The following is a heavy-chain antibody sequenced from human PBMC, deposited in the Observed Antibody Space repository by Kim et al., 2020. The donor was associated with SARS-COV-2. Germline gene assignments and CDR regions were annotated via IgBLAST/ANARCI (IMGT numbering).Heavy chain of an antibody. CDR3: ACGRAGVVPGAILGIGPNYHDFIMDV. CDR2: IHDSGNI. Sequence: SETLSLTCAVYGGSLSGYYWSWIRQPPGKGLEWIGKIHDSGNINYNPSLKRRVTMSIDTSKNQFSLRLTSVTAAATAFYYCACGRAGVVPGAILGIGPNYHDFIMDVWGHGGPVTVSS. V-gene: IGHV4-34*01. J-gene: IGHJ6*02. D-gene: IGHD2-2*01. CDR1: GGSLSGYY.